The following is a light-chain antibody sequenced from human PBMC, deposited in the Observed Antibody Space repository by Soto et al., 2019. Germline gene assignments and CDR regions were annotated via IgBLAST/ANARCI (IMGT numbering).Light chain of an antibody. CDR1: QSVSSY. CDR2: DAS. Sequence: ETMVTQTPATLYSSTGDRATISCRASQSVSSYLAWYQQKPGQAPRLLIYDASNRATGIPARFSGSGSGTDFTLTITRLEPEDFAVYYCQQYGSSPKTFAQGTKV. CDR3: QQYGSSPKT. V-gene: IGKV3-20*01. J-gene: IGKJ1*01.